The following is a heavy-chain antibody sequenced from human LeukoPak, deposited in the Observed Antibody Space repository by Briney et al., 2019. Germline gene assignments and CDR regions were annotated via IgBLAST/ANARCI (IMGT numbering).Heavy chain of an antibody. CDR1: GYTFTGYY. Sequence: ASVKVSCKASGYTFTGYYIHWVRQAPGQGLEWMGWISAYNGNTNYAQKLQGRVTMTTDTSTSTAYMELRGLRSDDTAVYYCARDRGTYYYDSSGYHFDYWGQGTLVTVSS. D-gene: IGHD3-22*01. V-gene: IGHV1-18*04. CDR2: ISAYNGNT. J-gene: IGHJ4*02. CDR3: ARDRGTYYYDSSGYHFDY.